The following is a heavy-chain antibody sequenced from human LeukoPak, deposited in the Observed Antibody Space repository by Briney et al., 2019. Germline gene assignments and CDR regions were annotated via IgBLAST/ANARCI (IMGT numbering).Heavy chain of an antibody. CDR3: ARGDCSSTICYSPMDV. CDR1: GGSISSTSYY. Sequence: PSETLSLTCTVSGGSISSTSYYWGWIRQPPGKGLEWIGSINYSGSAYYNPSLKSRLTISIDTSKNQISLRLSSMTAADTAVYYCARGDCSSTICYSPMDVWGKGTTVTVSS. CDR2: INYSGSA. D-gene: IGHD2-2*01. J-gene: IGHJ6*03. V-gene: IGHV4-39*07.